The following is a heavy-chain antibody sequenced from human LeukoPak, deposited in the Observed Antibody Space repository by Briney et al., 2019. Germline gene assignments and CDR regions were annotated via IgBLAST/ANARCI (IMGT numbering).Heavy chain of an antibody. V-gene: IGHV4-4*02. CDR1: CVSIPSTYW. Sequence: SDSLSLTCAVSCVSIPSTYWWCAVPQPPGRGLEWIGVVHLNGDTKYHPSVASRVTMSIDKSKNHLSLEVISVTAADTAMYYCTRESGAFSPFGFWGQGTLVTVSS. J-gene: IGHJ4*02. CDR3: TRESGAFSPFGF. D-gene: IGHD1-26*01. CDR2: VHLNGDT.